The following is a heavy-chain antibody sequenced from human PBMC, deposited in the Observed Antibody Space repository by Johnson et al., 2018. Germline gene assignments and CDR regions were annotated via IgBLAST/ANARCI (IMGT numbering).Heavy chain of an antibody. CDR1: GFTFSSYS. J-gene: IGHJ6*02. CDR2: ISSSSSYI. CDR3: ATRGGGIAAGYYYYGMDV. Sequence: VQLVQSGGGLVKPGGSLRLSCAASGFTFSSYSMNWVRQAPGKGLEWVSSISSSSSYIYYADSVKGRFTISRDNAKNSLYLQMNSLRAEDTAGYYCATRGGGIAAGYYYYGMDVWGQGTTVTVSS. D-gene: IGHD6-13*01. V-gene: IGHV3-21*01.